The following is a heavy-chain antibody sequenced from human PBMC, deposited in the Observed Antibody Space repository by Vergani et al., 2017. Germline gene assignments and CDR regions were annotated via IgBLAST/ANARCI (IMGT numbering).Heavy chain of an antibody. V-gene: IGHV4-34*01. Sequence: QVQLQQWGAGLLKPSETLSLTCAVYGGSFSGYYWSWIRQPPGKGLEWIGEINHSGSTNYNPSLKSRVTISVDTSKNQFSLKLSSVTAADTAVYYCARARRIVVVTAIRSSFDYWRQGTLVTVSS. CDR2: INHSGST. CDR3: ARARRIVVVTAIRSSFDY. J-gene: IGHJ4*02. D-gene: IGHD2-21*02. CDR1: GGSFSGYY.